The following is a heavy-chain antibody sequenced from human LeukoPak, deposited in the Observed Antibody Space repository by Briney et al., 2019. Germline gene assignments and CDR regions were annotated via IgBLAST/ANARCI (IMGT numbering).Heavy chain of an antibody. Sequence: SETLSLTCTVSGGSISSGSYYWSWIRQPAGKGLEWIGRINTSGSTNYNPSLKSRVTISVDTSKNQFSLKLSSVTAADTAVYYCARDGVTIFGGDYYMDVWGKGTTVTVSS. CDR2: INTSGST. CDR3: ARDGVTIFGGDYYMDV. J-gene: IGHJ6*03. CDR1: GGSISSGSYY. D-gene: IGHD3-3*01. V-gene: IGHV4-61*02.